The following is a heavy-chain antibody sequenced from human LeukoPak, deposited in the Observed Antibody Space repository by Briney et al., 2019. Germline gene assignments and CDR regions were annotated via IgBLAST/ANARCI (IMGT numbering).Heavy chain of an antibody. D-gene: IGHD3-3*01. Sequence: SETLSLTCTVSGGSISSYYWSWIRQPAGKGLEWIGRIYTSGSTNYNPSLKSRVTMSVDTSKNRFSLKLSSVTAADTAVCYCARDDLDRKYYDFWSGYPRPLAFDYWGQGTLVTVSS. CDR3: ARDDLDRKYYDFWSGYPRPLAFDY. CDR2: IYTSGST. CDR1: GGSISSYY. J-gene: IGHJ4*02. V-gene: IGHV4-4*07.